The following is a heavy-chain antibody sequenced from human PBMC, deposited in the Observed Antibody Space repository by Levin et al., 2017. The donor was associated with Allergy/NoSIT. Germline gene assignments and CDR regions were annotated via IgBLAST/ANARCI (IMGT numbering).Heavy chain of an antibody. CDR1: GFTVTNNY. Sequence: GGSLRLSCAAPGFTVTNNYMTWVRQAPGKGLEWVSAIHIGGTTFYANSVKGRFSVSRDNSNNTLYLQMNSLRAEDTAVYYCATEYTSSPPYFDYWGQGTLVTVSS. CDR3: ATEYTSSPPYFDY. D-gene: IGHD2-2*01. V-gene: IGHV3-66*01. J-gene: IGHJ4*02. CDR2: IHIGGTT.